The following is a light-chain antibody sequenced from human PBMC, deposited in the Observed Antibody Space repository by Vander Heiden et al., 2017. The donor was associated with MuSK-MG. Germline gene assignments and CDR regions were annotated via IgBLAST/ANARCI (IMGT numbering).Light chain of an antibody. CDR3: SSCTSSSTEV. CDR1: SSGVGCYND. Sequence: QSGLTQPASVSGSTGSSITISCTGTSSGVGCYNDVYEYRHHPGMAPKLMIYKVSTRHARVSNRFSGSRSGNTASLTVSRLQAEDEAYYYCSSCTSSSTEVFGGGTKLTVL. J-gene: IGLJ3*02. V-gene: IGLV2-14*01. CDR2: KVS.